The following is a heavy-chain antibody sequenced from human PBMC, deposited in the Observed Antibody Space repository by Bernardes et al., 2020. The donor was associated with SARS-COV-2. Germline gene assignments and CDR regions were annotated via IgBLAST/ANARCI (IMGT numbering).Heavy chain of an antibody. CDR3: AKVATTMATPLDF. CDR2: ISCNGGTI. Sequence: GGSLRLSCAASGFAFDSYAVNWVRQAPGKGLEWVSTISCNGGTIFYAKSVEGRFTVSRDNSKDILYLQIRSLTADDTAIYYCAKVATTMATPLDFWGQGTLVTVSS. J-gene: IGHJ4*02. D-gene: IGHD5-12*01. V-gene: IGHV3-23*01. CDR1: GFAFDSYA.